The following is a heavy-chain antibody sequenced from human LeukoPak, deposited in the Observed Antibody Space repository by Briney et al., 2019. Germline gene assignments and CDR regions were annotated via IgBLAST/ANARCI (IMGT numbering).Heavy chain of an antibody. D-gene: IGHD1-26*01. Sequence: PGGSLRLSCAASGFTVSSNYMSWVRQAPGKGLEWVSVIYSGGSTYYADSVKGRFTISRDNSKNTLYLQMNSLRAEDTAVYYCARTLHQWELLHYFDHWGQGTLVTVSS. J-gene: IGHJ4*02. V-gene: IGHV3-66*01. CDR3: ARTLHQWELLHYFDH. CDR1: GFTVSSNY. CDR2: IYSGGST.